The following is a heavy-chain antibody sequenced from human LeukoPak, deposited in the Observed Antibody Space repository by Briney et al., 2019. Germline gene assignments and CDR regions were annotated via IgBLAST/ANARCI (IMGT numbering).Heavy chain of an antibody. CDR3: AILIAAAGLGYY. V-gene: IGHV1-3*01. CDR1: GYTFTSYA. Sequence: ASVKVSCKASGYTFTSYAMHWVRQAPGQRLEWMGWINAGNGNTKYSQKFQDRVTITRDTSASTAYMELSSLRSEDTAVYYCAILIAAAGLGYYWGQGTLVTVSS. D-gene: IGHD6-13*01. CDR2: INAGNGNT. J-gene: IGHJ4*02.